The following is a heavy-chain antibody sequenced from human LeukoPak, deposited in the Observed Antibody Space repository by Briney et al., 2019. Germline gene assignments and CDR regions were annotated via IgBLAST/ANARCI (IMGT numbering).Heavy chain of an antibody. CDR3: ARERYYDSSGYPAFDY. J-gene: IGHJ4*02. D-gene: IGHD3-22*01. CDR1: EFTFSSYW. CDR2: IKQDGSEK. Sequence: GGSLRLSCAASEFTFSSYWMSWVRQAPGKGLEWVANIKQDGSEKYYVDSVKGRFTISRDNAKNSLYLQMNSLRAEDTAVYYCARERYYDSSGYPAFDYWGQGTLVTVSS. V-gene: IGHV3-7*01.